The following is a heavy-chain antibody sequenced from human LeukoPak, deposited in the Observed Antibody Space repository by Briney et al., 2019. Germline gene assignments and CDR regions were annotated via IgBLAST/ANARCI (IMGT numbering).Heavy chain of an antibody. CDR1: GFTVSSNY. CDR3: SRGAAFSWRYSFDF. D-gene: IGHD3-3*01. V-gene: IGHV3-53*01. CDR2: IYSSGTK. J-gene: IGHJ4*02. Sequence: GGSLRLSCAASGFTVSSNYMRWVRQAPGKGLEWVSVIYSSGTKFYAYSVKGRFTISRDNSKNTLFLQMSGLRDDDTAVYYCSRGAAFSWRYSFDFWGEGTLVTVSS.